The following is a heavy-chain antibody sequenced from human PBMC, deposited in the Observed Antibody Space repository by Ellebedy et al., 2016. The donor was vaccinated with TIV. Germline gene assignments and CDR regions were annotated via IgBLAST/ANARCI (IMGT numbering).Heavy chain of an antibody. Sequence: GGSLRLSXAGSGFIFSSDAMSWVRQAPGKGLQWLSYISSSGTPKFYVDSVKGRFTISRDNAKNSLYLQMNSLRAEDTAVYYCARDSTKYYDILTGYYTWSADYYYYGMDVWGQGTTVTVSS. CDR3: ARDSTKYYDILTGYYTWSADYYYYGMDV. CDR1: GFIFSSDA. V-gene: IGHV3-48*04. J-gene: IGHJ6*02. CDR2: ISSSGTPK. D-gene: IGHD3-9*01.